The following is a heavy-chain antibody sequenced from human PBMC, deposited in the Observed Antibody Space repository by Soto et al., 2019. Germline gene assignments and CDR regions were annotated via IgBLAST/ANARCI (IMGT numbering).Heavy chain of an antibody. CDR3: ASPLGYSSGWYYFDY. V-gene: IGHV3-30-3*01. CDR1: GFTFSSYA. CDR2: ISYDGSNK. D-gene: IGHD6-19*01. J-gene: IGHJ4*02. Sequence: QVQLVESGGGVVQPGRSLRLSCEASGFTFSSYAMHWVRQAPGKGLEWVAVISYDGSNKYYADSVKGRFTISRDNSKNTLYLQMNSLRAEDTAVYYCASPLGYSSGWYYFDYWGQGTLVTVSS.